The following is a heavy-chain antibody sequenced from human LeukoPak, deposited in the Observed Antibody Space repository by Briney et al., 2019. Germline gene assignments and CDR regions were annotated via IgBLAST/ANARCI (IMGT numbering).Heavy chain of an antibody. V-gene: IGHV3-30*09. CDR3: AREVSWYYFDY. CDR2: ISYDGSNK. D-gene: IGHD6-13*01. J-gene: IGHJ4*02. CDR1: GFTFGRYA. Sequence: GRSLRLSCAASGFTFGRYAMHWVRQAPGKGLEWVAVISYDGSNKYYADSVKGRFAISRDNSKKTLYLQMNSLRGDDTAVYYCAREVSWYYFDYWGQGILVTVSS.